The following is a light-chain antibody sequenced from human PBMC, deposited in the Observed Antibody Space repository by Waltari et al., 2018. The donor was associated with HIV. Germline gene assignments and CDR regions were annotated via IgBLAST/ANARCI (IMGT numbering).Light chain of an antibody. CDR1: SSDVGRYHL. CDR2: EGS. V-gene: IGLV2-23*01. Sequence: QPALTQPAAVSGSPGQSITISCTGTSSDVGRYHLVSWYQQHPGKAPKLMIYEGSKRPSGVSNRFSGSKSGNTASLTISGLQAEDEADYYCCSYAGSSTYVFGGGTKLTVL. J-gene: IGLJ3*02. CDR3: CSYAGSSTYV.